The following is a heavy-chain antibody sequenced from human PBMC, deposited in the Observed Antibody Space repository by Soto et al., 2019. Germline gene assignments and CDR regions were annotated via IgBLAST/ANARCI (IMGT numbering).Heavy chain of an antibody. CDR3: ARDFTAMVRLYYYGMDV. CDR2: INSDGSST. Sequence: PGGSLRLSCAASGFTFSSYWMHWVRQAPGKGLVWVSRINSDGSSTSYADSVKGRFTISRDNAKNTLYLQMNSLRAEDTAVYYCARDFTAMVRLYYYGMDVWGQGTTVTVSS. J-gene: IGHJ6*02. V-gene: IGHV3-74*01. CDR1: GFTFSSYW. D-gene: IGHD5-18*01.